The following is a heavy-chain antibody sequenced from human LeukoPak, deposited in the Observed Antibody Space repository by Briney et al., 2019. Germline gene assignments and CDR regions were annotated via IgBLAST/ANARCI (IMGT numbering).Heavy chain of an antibody. V-gene: IGHV3-53*01. D-gene: IGHD5-12*01. Sequence: GGSLRLSCAASGFGVSTNYMGWVRQAPGKGLEWVSVLYSSGDTYYADSVKGRFTISRDNSKNTLYLQMNSLRAEDTAVYYCVREKNDIVLTSYYFDYWGQGTLVTVSS. CDR2: LYSSGDT. CDR3: VREKNDIVLTSYYFDY. CDR1: GFGVSTNY. J-gene: IGHJ4*02.